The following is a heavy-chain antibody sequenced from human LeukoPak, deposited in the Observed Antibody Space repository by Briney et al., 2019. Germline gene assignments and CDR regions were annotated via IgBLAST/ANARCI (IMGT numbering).Heavy chain of an antibody. J-gene: IGHJ1*01. CDR3: ARGYYYDSSGYFSYQLWYFQH. Sequence: GGSLRLSCAASGFTFSSYSMNWVRQAPGKGLEWVSSISSSSSYIYYADSVKGRFTISRDNAKNSLYLQMNSLRAEDTAVYYCARGYYYDSSGYFSYQLWYFQHWGQGTLVTVSS. CDR1: GFTFSSYS. D-gene: IGHD3-22*01. CDR2: ISSSSSYI. V-gene: IGHV3-21*01.